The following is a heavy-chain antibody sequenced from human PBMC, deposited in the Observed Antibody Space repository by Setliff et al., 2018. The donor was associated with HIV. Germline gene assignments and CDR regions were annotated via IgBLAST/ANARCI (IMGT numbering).Heavy chain of an antibody. Sequence: SVKVSCKASGGPLKTITWVRQVPRQGFEWVGGSVPLFSTPKLAQKFQGRVTLTTDTSTNTVYMELKSLRSDDTAVYFCARGQLDRHLRSDVPFDIWGQGTMVTVSS. CDR1: GGPLKT. D-gene: IGHD1-1*01. J-gene: IGHJ3*02. CDR2: SVPLFSTP. CDR3: ARGQLDRHLRSDVPFDI. V-gene: IGHV1-69*05.